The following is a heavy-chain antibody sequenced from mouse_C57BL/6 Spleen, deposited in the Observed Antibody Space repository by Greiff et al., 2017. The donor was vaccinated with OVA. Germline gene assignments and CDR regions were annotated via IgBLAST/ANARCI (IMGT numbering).Heavy chain of an antibody. Sequence: EVKLMESGGGLVKPGGSLKLSCAASGFTFSSYAMSWVRQTPEKRLEWVATISDGGSYTYYPDNIKGRFTISRDNAKNNLYLQMSHLKSEDTAMYYCAREEGMVTTGAGAMDYWGQGTSVTVSS. D-gene: IGHD2-2*01. J-gene: IGHJ4*01. CDR1: GFTFSSYA. V-gene: IGHV5-4*01. CDR2: ISDGGSYT. CDR3: AREEGMVTTGAGAMDY.